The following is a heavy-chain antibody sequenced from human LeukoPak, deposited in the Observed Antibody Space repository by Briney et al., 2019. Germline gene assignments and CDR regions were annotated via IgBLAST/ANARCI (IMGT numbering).Heavy chain of an antibody. V-gene: IGHV1-18*01. CDR2: ISGYNGNT. CDR1: GDTFNTYF. J-gene: IGHJ4*02. Sequence: ASVKVSCKSAGDTFNTYFINWVRQAPGQGLEWMGCISGYNGNTDYAPKFQGRVTMTIDTSANTAYMEVRSLSSDDTAVYYCARENYDIMTGFSGGFDYWGQGTLVIVSS. D-gene: IGHD3-9*01. CDR3: ARENYDIMTGFSGGFDY.